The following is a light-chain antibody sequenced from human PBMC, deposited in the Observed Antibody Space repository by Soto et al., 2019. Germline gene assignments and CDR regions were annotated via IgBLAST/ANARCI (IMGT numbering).Light chain of an antibody. Sequence: QSVLTQPPSASGTPGQRGTISCSGSSSNIGSNYVYWYQQLPGTAPKLLIYRNNQRPSGVPDRFSGSKSGTSASLAISGLRSEDEADYYCAAWDDSLIGRVVFGGGTKVTVL. V-gene: IGLV1-47*01. CDR3: AAWDDSLIGRVV. CDR2: RNN. J-gene: IGLJ2*01. CDR1: SSNIGSNY.